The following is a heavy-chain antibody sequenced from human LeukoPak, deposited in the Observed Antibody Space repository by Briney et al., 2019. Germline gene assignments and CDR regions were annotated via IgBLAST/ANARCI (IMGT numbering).Heavy chain of an antibody. CDR2: IYYNGST. D-gene: IGHD3-22*01. J-gene: IGHJ4*02. V-gene: IGHV4-39*01. Sequence: PSETLSLTCTVSGGSITSKTYYWAWIRQPPGKGLEGIGNIYYNGSTYYTPSLKSRLTISVDASKNQFSLKLSSVAAADTAVYYCARTPPPDFYDSSGYYYEGGDYWGQGTLVTVSS. CDR1: GGSITSKTYY. CDR3: ARTPPPDFYDSSGYYYEGGDY.